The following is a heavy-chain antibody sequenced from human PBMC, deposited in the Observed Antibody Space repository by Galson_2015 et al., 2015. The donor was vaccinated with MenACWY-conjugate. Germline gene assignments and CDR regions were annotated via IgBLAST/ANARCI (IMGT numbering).Heavy chain of an antibody. V-gene: IGHV3-64D*09. D-gene: IGHD6-13*01. Sequence: SLRLSCAASGFTFSSYAMHWVRQAPGKGLEYASAISSNGGSTYYADSVKGRSTISRDNSKNTLYLQMSSLRAEDTAVYYCVKDDLGEGSSSSAADNGPGPFFDYWGQGTLVTVSS. J-gene: IGHJ4*02. CDR1: GFTFSSYA. CDR2: ISSNGGST. CDR3: VKDDLGEGSSSSAADNGPGPFFDY.